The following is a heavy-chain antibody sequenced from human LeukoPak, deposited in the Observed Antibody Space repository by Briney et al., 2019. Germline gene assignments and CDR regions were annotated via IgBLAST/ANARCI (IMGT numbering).Heavy chain of an antibody. Sequence: SETPSLTCTVSGGSISSSSYYWGWIRQPPGKGLEWIGSIYYSGSTNNNPSLKSRVTISVDTSKNQFSLKLSSVTAADTAVYYCARRRTMFGYFAGEFDYWGQGTLVTVSS. CDR1: GGSISSSSYY. J-gene: IGHJ4*02. D-gene: IGHD3-10*02. CDR2: IYYSGST. CDR3: ARRRTMFGYFAGEFDY. V-gene: IGHV4-39*01.